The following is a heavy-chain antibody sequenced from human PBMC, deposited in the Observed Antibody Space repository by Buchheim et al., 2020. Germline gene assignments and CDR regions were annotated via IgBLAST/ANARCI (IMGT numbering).Heavy chain of an antibody. CDR1: GFTFSSHW. D-gene: IGHD5-12*01. CDR2: INHDGSGK. V-gene: IGHV3-7*01. J-gene: IGHJ4*02. Sequence: EVQLVESGGGLVQPGGSLRLSCAASGFTFSSHWMSWVRQAPGKGLEWVANINHDGSGKYYVDSVKGRFAFSRDNAKNSLYLHMNNLRAEDTAVYYCARLSAYSGYDFMYYFDYWGQGTL. CDR3: ARLSAYSGYDFMYYFDY.